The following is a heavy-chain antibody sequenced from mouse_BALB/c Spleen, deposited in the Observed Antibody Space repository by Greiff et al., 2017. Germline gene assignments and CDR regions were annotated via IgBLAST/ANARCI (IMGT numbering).Heavy chain of an antibody. Sequence: EVKVVESGGGLVKPGGSLKLSCAASGFTFSSYAMSWVRQTPEKRLEWVASISSGGSTYYPDSVKGRFTISRDNARNILYLQMSSLRSEDTAMYYCARGFGCFDYWGQGTTLTVSS. CDR3: ARGFGCFDY. D-gene: IGHD2-2*01. J-gene: IGHJ2*01. V-gene: IGHV5-6-5*01. CDR1: GFTFSSYA. CDR2: ISSGGST.